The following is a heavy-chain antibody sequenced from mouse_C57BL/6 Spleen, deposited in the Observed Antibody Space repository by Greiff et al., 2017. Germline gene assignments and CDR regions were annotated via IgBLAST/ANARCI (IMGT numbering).Heavy chain of an antibody. CDR1: GFNIKDDY. V-gene: IGHV14-4*01. J-gene: IGHJ4*01. D-gene: IGHD2-1*01. CDR2: IDPENGDT. Sequence: VQLQQSGAELVRPGASVKLSCTASGFNIKDDYMHWVKQRPEQGLEWIGWIDPENGDTEYASKFQGKATITADTSSNTAYLQLSSLTSEDTAVYYCIFYGNYAMDYWGQGTSVTVSS. CDR3: IFYGNYAMDY.